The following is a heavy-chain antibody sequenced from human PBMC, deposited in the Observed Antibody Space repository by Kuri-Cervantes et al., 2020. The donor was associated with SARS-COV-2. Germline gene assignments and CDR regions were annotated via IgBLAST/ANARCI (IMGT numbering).Heavy chain of an antibody. D-gene: IGHD1-1*01. V-gene: IGHV3-69-1*01. Sequence: ETLSLTCAASGFTFSDYYMNWVRQAPGKGLEWVSCISSSSTIYYADSVKGRFTLYRDNAKNMLFLQMNSLRAEDTAVYYCVRDGDHWNFDYWGQGTLVTVSS. CDR3: VRDGDHWNFDY. J-gene: IGHJ4*02. CDR2: ISSSSTI. CDR1: GFTFSDYY.